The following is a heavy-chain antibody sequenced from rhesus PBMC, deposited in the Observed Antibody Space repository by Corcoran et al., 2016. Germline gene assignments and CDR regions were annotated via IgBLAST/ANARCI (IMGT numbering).Heavy chain of an antibody. V-gene: IGHV2-174*01. CDR3: ARSSWPYY. D-gene: IGHD6-13*01. CDR2: INWDDDK. CDR1: GFSISTSGMG. J-gene: IGHJ4*01. Sequence: QVTLKESGPALVKPTQPLTLTCTFSGFSISTSGMGVGWIRKPPGKALEWLALINWDDDKYYSTSLKSRLTISKDTSKNQVVLTMTNMDPVDTATYYCARSSWPYYWGQGVLVTVSS.